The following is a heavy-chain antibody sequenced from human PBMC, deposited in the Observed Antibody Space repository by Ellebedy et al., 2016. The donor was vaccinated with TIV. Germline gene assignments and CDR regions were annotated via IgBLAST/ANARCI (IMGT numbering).Heavy chain of an antibody. D-gene: IGHD3-10*01. Sequence: MPSETLSLTCNVSGGSMTSYYWTWIRQPPGRELEWIGNIYYSGGTIYNPSLDSQVTISVDTSKSPFSLRLKSVTSADTALYFCARHIGGVVRGAGACDSWGQGVHVTVSS. CDR2: IYYSGGT. J-gene: IGHJ5*01. CDR3: ARHIGGVVRGAGACDS. V-gene: IGHV4-59*08. CDR1: GGSMTSYY.